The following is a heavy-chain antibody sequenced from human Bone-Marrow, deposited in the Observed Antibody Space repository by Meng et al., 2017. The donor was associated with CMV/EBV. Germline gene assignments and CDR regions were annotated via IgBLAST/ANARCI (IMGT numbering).Heavy chain of an antibody. Sequence: VSCKASGGTFSSYAISWVRRAPGQGLEWMGGIMPILGIANYAQKFQGRVTIAADKSTSTAYMELSSLRSEDTAVYYCARAIGDYFDYWGQGTLVT. V-gene: IGHV1-69*10. D-gene: IGHD1-26*01. CDR3: ARAIGDYFDY. J-gene: IGHJ4*02. CDR1: GGTFSSYA. CDR2: IMPILGIA.